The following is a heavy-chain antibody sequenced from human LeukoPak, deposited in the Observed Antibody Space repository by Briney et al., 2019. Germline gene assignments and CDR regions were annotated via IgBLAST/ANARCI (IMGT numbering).Heavy chain of an antibody. V-gene: IGHV4-34*01. J-gene: IGHJ5*02. CDR2: INHSGST. CDR1: GGSFSGYY. Sequence: PSETLSLTCAVYGGSFSGYYWSWIRQPPGKGLEWIGEINHSGSTNYNPSLKSRVTISVDTSKNQFSLKLSSVTAAGTAVYYCARFHIVFDWFDPWGQGTLVTVSS. D-gene: IGHD2-21*01. CDR3: ARFHIVFDWFDP.